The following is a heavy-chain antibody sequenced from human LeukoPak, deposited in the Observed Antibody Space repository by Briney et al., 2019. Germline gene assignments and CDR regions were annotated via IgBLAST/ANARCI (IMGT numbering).Heavy chain of an antibody. CDR2: MNPNSGNT. J-gene: IGHJ3*02. D-gene: IGHD6-6*01. CDR3: ARDIAARPDAFDI. V-gene: IGHV1-8*01. Sequence: ASVKVSCKASGYTFTSYDINWVRQATGQGLEWMGWMNPNSGNTGYAQKFQGRVTITTDESTSTAYMELSSLRSEDTAVYYCARDIAARPDAFDIWGQGTMVTVSS. CDR1: GYTFTSYD.